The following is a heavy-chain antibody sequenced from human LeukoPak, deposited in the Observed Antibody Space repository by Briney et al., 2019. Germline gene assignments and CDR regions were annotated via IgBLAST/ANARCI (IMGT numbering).Heavy chain of an antibody. D-gene: IGHD6-13*01. J-gene: IGHJ4*02. Sequence: ASVKGSCKASGYTFTSYGISWGRQAPGQGLEWMGCISASNGNTDHAQKFQGRVTMTTDTSTTTAYMELRSLRSDDTAVYYCARDTSYSWYDTFGDYWGQGTLVTVSS. CDR3: ARDTSYSWYDTFGDY. CDR1: GYTFTSYG. V-gene: IGHV1-18*01. CDR2: ISASNGNT.